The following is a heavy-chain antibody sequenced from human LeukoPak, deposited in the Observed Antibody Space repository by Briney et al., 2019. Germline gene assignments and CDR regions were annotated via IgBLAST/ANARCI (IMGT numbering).Heavy chain of an antibody. D-gene: IGHD5-18*01. V-gene: IGHV3-11*01. J-gene: IGHJ6*02. CDR3: ARDLVQLQEGYGMDV. Sequence: SGGSLRLSCAASGFTFSDYYMSWIRQAPGKGLEWVSYISSSGSTIYYADSVKGRFTISRDNAKNSLYLQMNSLRAEDTAVYYCARDLVQLQEGYGMDVWGQGTTVTVSS. CDR2: ISSSGSTI. CDR1: GFTFSDYY.